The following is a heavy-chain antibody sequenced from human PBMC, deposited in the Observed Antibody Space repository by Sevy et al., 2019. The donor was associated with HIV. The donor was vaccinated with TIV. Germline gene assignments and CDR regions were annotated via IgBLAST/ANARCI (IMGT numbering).Heavy chain of an antibody. CDR3: ARDEYSSGWYYY. Sequence: SETLSLTCTVSGGSISSYYWSWIRQPPGKGLEWIGYICYSGSTNYNPSLKSRVTISVDTSKNQFSLKLSSVTAADTAVYYCARDEYSSGWYYYWGQGTLVTVSS. CDR2: ICYSGST. D-gene: IGHD6-19*01. CDR1: GGSISSYY. V-gene: IGHV4-59*01. J-gene: IGHJ4*02.